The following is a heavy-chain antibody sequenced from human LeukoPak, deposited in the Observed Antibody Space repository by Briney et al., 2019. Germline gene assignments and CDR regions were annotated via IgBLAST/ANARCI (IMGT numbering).Heavy chain of an antibody. Sequence: GGSLRLSCAASGFTFSSYSMNWVRQAPGKGLEWVSSISSSSSYIYYADSVKGRFTISRDNAKNSLYLQMNSLRAEDTAVYYCARERILTGYYAFDIWGQGTMVTVSS. J-gene: IGHJ3*02. CDR3: ARERILTGYYAFDI. V-gene: IGHV3-21*01. D-gene: IGHD3-9*01. CDR1: GFTFSSYS. CDR2: ISSSSSYI.